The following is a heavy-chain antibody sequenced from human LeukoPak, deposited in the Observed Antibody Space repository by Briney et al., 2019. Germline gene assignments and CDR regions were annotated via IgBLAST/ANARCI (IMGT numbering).Heavy chain of an antibody. CDR2: IKTDGSST. V-gene: IGHV3-74*01. CDR1: GFTFSTYW. CDR3: VRDSHGSGSSNSPHDAFDI. Sequence: GGSLRLSCAASGFTFSTYWMHWVRQGPGNGLVWVSRIKTDGSSTSYADSVKGRFTISRDNAKNTVYLQMSSLRAEDTAVYYCVRDSHGSGSSNSPHDAFDIWGHGTMVTVSS. J-gene: IGHJ3*02. D-gene: IGHD3-10*01.